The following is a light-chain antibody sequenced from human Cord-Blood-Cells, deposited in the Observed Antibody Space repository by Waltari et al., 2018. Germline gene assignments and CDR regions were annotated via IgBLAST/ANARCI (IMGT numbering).Light chain of an antibody. J-gene: IGKJ4*01. CDR1: QGISSY. Sequence: IWLPQSPSLRSACTGERGTRSCRMRQGISSYLSWDQQKPVTAPALLIHAASTLQSGVPPRFSGSGSGTDFTLTISCLQSEDFASYYCHRYYSFPIPFGGRTKVEIQ. V-gene: IGKV1D-8*01. CDR3: HRYYSFPIP. CDR2: AAS.